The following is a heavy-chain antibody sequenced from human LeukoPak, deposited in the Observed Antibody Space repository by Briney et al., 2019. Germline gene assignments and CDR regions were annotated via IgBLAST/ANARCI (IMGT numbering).Heavy chain of an antibody. CDR2: SSAYNGNT. D-gene: IGHD3-9*01. V-gene: IGHV1-18*01. CDR1: GYTFTSYG. Sequence: GASVKVSCKASGYTFTSYGISWVRQAPGQGREGMGWSSAYNGNTNYAQKLQGRVTMTTDTSTSTAYMELRSLRSDDTAVYYCARDQNSLRYFDWLLEGPSRGYFDYWGQGTLVTVSS. J-gene: IGHJ4*02. CDR3: ARDQNSLRYFDWLLEGPSRGYFDY.